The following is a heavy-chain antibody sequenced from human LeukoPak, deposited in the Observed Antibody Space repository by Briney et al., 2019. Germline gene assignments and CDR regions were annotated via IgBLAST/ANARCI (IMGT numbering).Heavy chain of an antibody. V-gene: IGHV3-33*01. J-gene: IGHJ4*02. CDR2: TRYDGSNK. CDR1: GFTLSSYG. CDR3: ASELDSGYEGVC. D-gene: IGHD5-12*01. Sequence: ARSLRLSCAPAGFTLSSYGMHWVRQAPGEGLEWVAVTRYDGSNKYYAGSVKGRFTLSRDHSTHTLCLQMNSLRTADTAVTFCASELDSGYEGVCWGQGGLVTVSS.